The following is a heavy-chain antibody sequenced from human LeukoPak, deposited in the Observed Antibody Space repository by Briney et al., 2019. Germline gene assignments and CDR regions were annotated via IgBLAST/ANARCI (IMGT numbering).Heavy chain of an antibody. J-gene: IGHJ4*02. CDR2: ISYDGSNK. CDR1: GFTFSSYA. CDR3: AKRDSGTSARVLSTNWYLGY. Sequence: PGRSLRLSCAASGFTFSSYAMHWVRQAPGKGLEWVAVISYDGSNKYYADSVKGRFTISRDNPKNTVYLQMTSLGAEDTAVYYCAKRDSGTSARVLSTNWYLGYWGQGTLVTVSS. D-gene: IGHD6-13*01. V-gene: IGHV3-30-3*02.